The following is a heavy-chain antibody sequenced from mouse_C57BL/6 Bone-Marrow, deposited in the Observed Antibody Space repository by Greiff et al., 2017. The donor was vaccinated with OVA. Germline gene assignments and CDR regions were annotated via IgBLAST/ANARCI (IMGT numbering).Heavy chain of an antibody. CDR3: ARSRVYYGSSYDFDY. Sequence: VKVVESGAELARPGASVKLSCKASGYTFTSYGISWVKQRTGQGLEWIGEIYPRSGNTYYNEKFKGKATLTADKSSSTAYMELRSLTSEDSAVYVCARSRVYYGSSYDFDYWGQGTTLTVSS. J-gene: IGHJ2*01. CDR1: GYTFTSYG. V-gene: IGHV1-81*01. CDR2: IYPRSGNT. D-gene: IGHD1-1*01.